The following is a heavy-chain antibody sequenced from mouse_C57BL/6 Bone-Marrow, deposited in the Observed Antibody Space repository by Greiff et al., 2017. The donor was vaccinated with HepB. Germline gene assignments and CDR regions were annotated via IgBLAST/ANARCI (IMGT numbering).Heavy chain of an antibody. V-gene: IGHV14-4*01. D-gene: IGHD3-2*02. J-gene: IGHJ4*01. CDR3: TTAQATSYAMDY. CDR2: IDPENGDT. CDR1: GFNIKDDY. Sequence: EVQRVESGAELVRPGASVKLSCTASGFNIKDDYMHWVKQRPEQGLEWIGWIDPENGDTEYASKFQGKATITADTSSKTAYLQLSSLTSEDTAVYYCTTAQATSYAMDYWGQGTSVTESS.